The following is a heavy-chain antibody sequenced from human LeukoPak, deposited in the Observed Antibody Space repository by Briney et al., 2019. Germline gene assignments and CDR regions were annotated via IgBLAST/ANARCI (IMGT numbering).Heavy chain of an antibody. CDR2: VSSNEGT. D-gene: IGHD3-10*01. CDR1: GGSISTYY. V-gene: IGHV4-59*01. Sequence: SETLSLTCTVSGGSISTYYWGWIRQPPGKGLEWIGYVSSNEGTNSNPSLESRVTILVDTSKNQFSLKLSSVTAADTGVYYCARVRSYYGSVTGKSYYFDYWGQGTLVAVSS. CDR3: ARVRSYYGSVTGKSYYFDY. J-gene: IGHJ4*02.